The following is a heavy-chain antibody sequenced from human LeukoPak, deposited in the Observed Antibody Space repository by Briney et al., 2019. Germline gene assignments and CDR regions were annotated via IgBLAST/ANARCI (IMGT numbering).Heavy chain of an antibody. D-gene: IGHD6-13*01. CDR2: ISSSSSTI. V-gene: IGHV3-48*01. CDR1: GFTFSSYS. J-gene: IGHJ2*01. CDR3: ARDLLAAAGTRPYWYFDL. Sequence: GGSLRLSCAASGFTFSSYSMNWVRQAPGKGLEWVSSISSSSSTIYYADSVKGRFTISRDNAKNSLYLQMNSLRAEDTAVYYCARDLLAAAGTRPYWYFDLWGRGTLVTVSS.